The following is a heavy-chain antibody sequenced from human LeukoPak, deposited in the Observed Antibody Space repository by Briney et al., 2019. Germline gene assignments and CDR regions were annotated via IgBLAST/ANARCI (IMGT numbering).Heavy chain of an antibody. J-gene: IGHJ4*02. Sequence: ASVKVSCKASGYTFSSYGIRWLRQAPGQGLEWMGWITAYNGNTNYAQKLQGRVTMTTDTSTSTAYMELRSLRSDDTAVYYCARGPPGYCSSTSCQTDYWGQGTLVTVSS. CDR2: ITAYNGNT. CDR1: GYTFSSYG. D-gene: IGHD2-2*01. CDR3: ARGPPGYCSSTSCQTDY. V-gene: IGHV1-18*01.